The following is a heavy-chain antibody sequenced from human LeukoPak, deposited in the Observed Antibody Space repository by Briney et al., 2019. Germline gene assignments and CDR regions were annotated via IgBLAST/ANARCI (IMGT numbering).Heavy chain of an antibody. V-gene: IGHV4-34*01. CDR1: GGSFSAYY. CDR2: INHSGST. D-gene: IGHD4-17*01. J-gene: IGHJ4*02. CDR3: ARRVRVFRTTVTTGYFDY. Sequence: SETLSLTCVVYGGSFSAYYWSWIRQPPGGGLEWIGEINHSGSTNYNPSLKSRVTISVDTSKSQFSLKLSPVTAADTAVYYCARRVRVFRTTVTTGYFDYWGQGNLVTVSS.